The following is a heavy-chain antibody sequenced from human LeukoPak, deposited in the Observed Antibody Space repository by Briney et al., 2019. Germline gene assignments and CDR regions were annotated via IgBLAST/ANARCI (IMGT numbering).Heavy chain of an antibody. D-gene: IGHD1/OR15-1a*01. CDR2: IYYSGST. V-gene: IGHV4-39*07. CDR3: ARDQEIGNMRDAFDI. CDR1: GGSISSSSYY. Sequence: SETLSLTCTVSGGSISSSSYYWGWIRQPPGKGLEWIGIIYYSGSTYYSPSLKSRVTLSVDTSKNQFSLKLTSVTAADTAVYYCARDQEIGNMRDAFDIWGQGTMVTVSS. J-gene: IGHJ3*02.